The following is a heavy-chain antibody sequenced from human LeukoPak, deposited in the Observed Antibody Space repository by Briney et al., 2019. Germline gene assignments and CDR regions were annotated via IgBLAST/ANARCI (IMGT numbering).Heavy chain of an antibody. CDR3: ARERITIFGVILG. D-gene: IGHD3-3*01. J-gene: IGHJ4*02. CDR1: GYTFTSYY. V-gene: IGHV1-69*13. CDR2: IIPIFGTA. Sequence: ASVKVSCKASGYTFTSYYMHWVRQAPGQGLEWMGGIIPIFGTANYAQKFQGRVTITADESTSTAYMELSSLRSEDTAVYYCARERITIFGVILGWGQGTLVTVSS.